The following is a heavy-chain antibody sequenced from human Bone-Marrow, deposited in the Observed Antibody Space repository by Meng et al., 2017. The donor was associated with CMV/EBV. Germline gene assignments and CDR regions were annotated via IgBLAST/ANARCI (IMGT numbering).Heavy chain of an antibody. Sequence: GESLKISCVVSGFTFSSYWMSWVRQAPGKGLEWVATVNQDGRDEFYLDSVKGRFTTSADKAKSSVFLQMNSLRAEDTAVYYCVSTSGQWGQGALVTVSS. CDR3: VSTSGQ. V-gene: IGHV3-7*01. CDR2: VNQDGRDE. D-gene: IGHD3-16*01. CDR1: GFTFSSYW. J-gene: IGHJ4*02.